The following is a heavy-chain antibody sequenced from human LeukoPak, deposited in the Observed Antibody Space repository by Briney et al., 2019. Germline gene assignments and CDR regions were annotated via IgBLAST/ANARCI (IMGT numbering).Heavy chain of an antibody. Sequence: ASVKVSCKASDGVSWVRQAPGQGLEWMGWIRANNGNTSYAQKFQGRITMTTDTSTSTAYMELRSLRSDDTAVYYRARDLRRGGPPDYWGQGTLVTVSS. CDR3: ARDLRRGGPPDY. CDR1: DG. D-gene: IGHD3-10*01. V-gene: IGHV1-18*01. J-gene: IGHJ4*02. CDR2: IRANNGNT.